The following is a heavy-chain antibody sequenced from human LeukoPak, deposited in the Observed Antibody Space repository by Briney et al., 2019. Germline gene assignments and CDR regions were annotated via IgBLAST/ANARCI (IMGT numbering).Heavy chain of an antibody. CDR3: AKDGLYFDGSPHMYHLDT. J-gene: IGHJ5*02. CDR1: GFAFSGYF. CDR2: ITGDGIHA. V-gene: IGHV3-23*01. Sequence: GESLRLSCAASGFAFSGYFRTWVRQAPGKGLDWISGITGDGIHAYYADSVKGRFTISRDNSKNTLYLQMNNLRAEDTALYFCAKDGLYFDGSPHMYHLDTWGQGTLVAVSS. D-gene: IGHD3-9*01.